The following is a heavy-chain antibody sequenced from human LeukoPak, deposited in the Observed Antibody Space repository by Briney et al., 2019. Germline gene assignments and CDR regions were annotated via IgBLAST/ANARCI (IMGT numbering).Heavy chain of an antibody. Sequence: SETLSLTCAVYGGSFSGYYWSWIRQPPGKGLEWIGEINHSGSTNYNPSLKSRVTISVDTSKNQFSLKLSSVTAADTAVYYCARGGYYYDSSGYLVASRYMDVWGKGTTVTVSS. CDR1: GGSFSGYY. CDR2: INHSGST. J-gene: IGHJ6*03. V-gene: IGHV4-34*01. D-gene: IGHD3-22*01. CDR3: ARGGYYYDSSGYLVASRYMDV.